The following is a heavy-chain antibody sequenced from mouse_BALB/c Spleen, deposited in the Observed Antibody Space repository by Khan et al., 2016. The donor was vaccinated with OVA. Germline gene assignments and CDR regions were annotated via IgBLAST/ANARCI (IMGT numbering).Heavy chain of an antibody. V-gene: IGHV9-3-1*01. D-gene: IGHD2-5*01. CDR2: INTYTGEP. J-gene: IGHJ4*01. CDR3: ARPPYFSYNNAY. Sequence: QIQLVQSGPELKKPGETVKISCKASGYTFTKFGMNWVKQAPGKGLEWMGWINTYTGEPTYADDFKGRFAFSMETSASTAYLQINNLKDEDTATYFCARPPYFSYNNAYWGQGTSVTVSS. CDR1: GYTFTKFG.